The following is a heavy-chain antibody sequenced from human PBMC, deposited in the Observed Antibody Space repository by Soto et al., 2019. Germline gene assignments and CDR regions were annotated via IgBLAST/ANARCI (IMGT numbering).Heavy chain of an antibody. CDR3: AKDRRPGGIAAAAPFDY. J-gene: IGHJ4*02. Sequence: GGSLRPSCAASGFTFSSYGMHWVRQAPGKGLEWVAVISYDGSNKYYADSVKGRFTISRDNSKNTLYLQMNSLRAEDTAVYYCAKDRRPGGIAAAAPFDYWGQGTLVTVSS. CDR2: ISYDGSNK. D-gene: IGHD6-13*01. V-gene: IGHV3-30*18. CDR1: GFTFSSYG.